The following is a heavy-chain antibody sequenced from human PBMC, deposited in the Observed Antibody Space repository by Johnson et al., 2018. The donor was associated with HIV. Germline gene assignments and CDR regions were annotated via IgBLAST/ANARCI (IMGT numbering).Heavy chain of an antibody. V-gene: IGHV3-30*14. CDR3: ARGGLAARGNWNCGGDCSTFLLLDAFDI. D-gene: IGHD2-21*02. Sequence: QVQLVESGGGVVQPGRSLRLSCAASGFTFSSYAMHWVRQAPGKGLEWVAVISYDGSNKYYADSVKGRFTISRDNSKNTLYLQMNSLRAEDTAVYYCARGGLAARGNWNCGGDCSTFLLLDAFDIWGQGTMVTVSS. CDR1: GFTFSSYA. J-gene: IGHJ3*02. CDR2: ISYDGSNK.